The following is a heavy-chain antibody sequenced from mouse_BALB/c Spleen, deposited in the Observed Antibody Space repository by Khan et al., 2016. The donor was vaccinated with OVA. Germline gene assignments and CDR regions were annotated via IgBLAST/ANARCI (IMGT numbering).Heavy chain of an antibody. CDR2: VSTGGGYT. D-gene: IGHD1-1*01. J-gene: IGHJ3*01. CDR1: GFTFSTYG. Sequence: EVQLVESGGDLVKPGGSLKLSCAASGFTFSTYGMSWVRQTPDKRLEWVATVSTGGGYTYYPDSVKGRFTISRDNAKNTLYLQMSGLKSEDTAIFYCTRLAYYYDGEGFAYWGQGTLGTVSA. V-gene: IGHV5-6*01. CDR3: TRLAYYYDGEGFAY.